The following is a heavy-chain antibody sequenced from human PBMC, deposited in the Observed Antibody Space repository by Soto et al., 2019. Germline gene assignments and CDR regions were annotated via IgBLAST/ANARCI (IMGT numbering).Heavy chain of an antibody. Sequence: QVQLVESGGGVVQPGRSLRLSCAASGFTFSSYAMHWVRQAPGKGLEWVAVISYDGSNKYYADSVKGRFTISRDNSKNTLYLQMNSLRAEDTAVYYCARGVFYDSSGSRADFDYWGHGTLVTVSS. D-gene: IGHD3-22*01. CDR1: GFTFSSYA. CDR3: ARGVFYDSSGSRADFDY. V-gene: IGHV3-30-3*01. CDR2: ISYDGSNK. J-gene: IGHJ4*01.